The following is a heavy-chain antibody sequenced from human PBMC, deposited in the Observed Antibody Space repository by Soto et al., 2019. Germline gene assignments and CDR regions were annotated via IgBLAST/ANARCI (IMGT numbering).Heavy chain of an antibody. V-gene: IGHV4-4*02. CDR3: ARVWTTVTNWFDP. D-gene: IGHD4-17*01. CDR1: GGSISSSNW. CDR2: IYHSGST. Sequence: QVQLQESGPGLVKPSGTLSLTCAVSGGSISSSNWWSWVRHPPGKGLEWIGEIYHSGSTNYNPSLKRRVTISVDKSKNPCSLRLSPVTAADPAVYYCARVWTTVTNWFDPWGQGNLVTVSS. J-gene: IGHJ5*02.